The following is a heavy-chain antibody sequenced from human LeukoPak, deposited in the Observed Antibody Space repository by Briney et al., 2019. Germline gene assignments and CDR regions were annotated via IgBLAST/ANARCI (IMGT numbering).Heavy chain of an antibody. D-gene: IGHD3-10*01. V-gene: IGHV3-21*01. CDR3: ARDLGPPGRPFDI. CDR2: ISSSSSYI. Sequence: PGGSLRLSCAASGFTFSSYSMNWVRQAPGKGLEWVSSISSSSSYIYYADSVKGRFTISRDNAKNSLYLQMNSLRAEDTAVYYCARDLGPPGRPFDIWGQGTMVTVSS. CDR1: GFTFSSYS. J-gene: IGHJ3*02.